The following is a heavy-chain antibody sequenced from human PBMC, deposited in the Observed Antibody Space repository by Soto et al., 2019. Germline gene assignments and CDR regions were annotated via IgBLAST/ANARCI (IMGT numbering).Heavy chain of an antibody. D-gene: IGHD3-16*01. CDR2: IKSQTDGGTL. CDR3: PRHGGTPYLYFDY. CDR1: GVTLSDVW. J-gene: IGHJ4*02. Sequence: SCAVSGVTLSDVWMNWVRQAPGKGPEWVGRIKSQTDGGTLDYAATVKERFTISRDDSQNTLYQQMSSLRAEETALYYCPRHGGTPYLYFDYWVQGTPVTVSS. V-gene: IGHV3-15*07.